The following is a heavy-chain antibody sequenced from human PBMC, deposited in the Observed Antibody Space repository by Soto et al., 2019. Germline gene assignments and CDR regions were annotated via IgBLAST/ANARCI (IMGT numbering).Heavy chain of an antibody. CDR3: AKDGSSRRWFDP. CDR1: GASIRSYH. D-gene: IGHD3-10*01. V-gene: IGHV4-4*07. CDR2: MQHTGNT. J-gene: IGHJ5*02. Sequence: QVQLQESGTGLVKPSETLSLTCAVSGASIRSYHWSWIRQPAGKGLEWIGRMQHTGNTNYNPSLKSRVTMSVDTSKNQISLKMTSVTAADTAVYFCAKDGSSRRWFDPWGQGLLVIVSS.